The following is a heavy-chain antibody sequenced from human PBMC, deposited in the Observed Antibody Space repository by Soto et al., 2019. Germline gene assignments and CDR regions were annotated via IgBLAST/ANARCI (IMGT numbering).Heavy chain of an antibody. V-gene: IGHV1-2*02. CDR3: GRGRSGQIVVFY. D-gene: IGHD5-12*01. CDR2: IGPESGAT. CDR1: GYTFTGHY. Sequence: ASVKVSCKASGYTFTGHYIHWVRQAPEQGPEWMGEIGPESGATRYAQKFQGRVTMTRDMSITTVYMELNNLSPDDTAVYYCGRGRSGQIVVFYWGEGTPVTV. J-gene: IGHJ4*02.